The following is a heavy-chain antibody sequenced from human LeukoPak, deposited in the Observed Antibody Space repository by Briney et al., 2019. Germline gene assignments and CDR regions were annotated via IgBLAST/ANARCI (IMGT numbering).Heavy chain of an antibody. CDR1: GFTFSSYA. Sequence: PGGSLRLSCAASGFTFSSYAMSWVRQAPGKGLEWVSAISGSGGSTYYADSVKGRFTISRDNSKNTLYLQMNSLRAEDTAVYYCAKFGAGYSSSHAFFDLWGRGTLVTVSS. CDR2: ISGSGGST. J-gene: IGHJ2*01. V-gene: IGHV3-23*01. CDR3: AKFGAGYSSSHAFFDL. D-gene: IGHD6-13*01.